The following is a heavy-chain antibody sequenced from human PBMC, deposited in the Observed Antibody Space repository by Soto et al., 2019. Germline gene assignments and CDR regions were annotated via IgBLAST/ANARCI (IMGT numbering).Heavy chain of an antibody. CDR1: GFSLSTSGVG. J-gene: IGHJ4*02. D-gene: IGHD3-10*01. V-gene: IGHV2-5*02. Sequence: QITLKESGPTLVKPTQTLTLTCTFSGFSLSTSGVGVGWIRQPPGKALDWLAIIYWDDDKRYSPSLKSRLTITKDTSKNQVVLTMTNMDRVDTATYYCAHTREIYGSGSYDVDYWGQGTLVTVSS. CDR2: IYWDDDK. CDR3: AHTREIYGSGSYDVDY.